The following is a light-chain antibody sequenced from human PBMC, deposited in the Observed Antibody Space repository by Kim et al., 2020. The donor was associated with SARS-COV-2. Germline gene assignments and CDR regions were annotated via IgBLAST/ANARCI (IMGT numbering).Light chain of an antibody. V-gene: IGLV1-47*01. CDR3: AAWDDSLSGVV. CDR2: RNN. CDR1: SSNIGNSY. Sequence: GPRVTISCSGSSSNIGNSYVYWYQQLPGTAPKLLIYRNNQRPSGVPDRFSGSKSGTSASLAISGLRSEDEADYYCAAWDDSLSGVVFGGGTQLTVL. J-gene: IGLJ2*01.